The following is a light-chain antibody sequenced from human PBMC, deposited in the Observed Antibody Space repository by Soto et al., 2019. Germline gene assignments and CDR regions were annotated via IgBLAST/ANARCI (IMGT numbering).Light chain of an antibody. J-gene: IGKJ1*01. CDR3: QHRSNWPT. CDR1: QSLSSY. CDR2: DTS. V-gene: IGKV3-11*01. Sequence: EIVLTQSPATLSLSPGERATLSCRASQSLSSYLAWYQQKPGQAPSLLIYDTSNRATGIPARFSGSGSGTDFTLTINSLEPEDFAVYYCQHRSNWPTFGQGTKVEIK.